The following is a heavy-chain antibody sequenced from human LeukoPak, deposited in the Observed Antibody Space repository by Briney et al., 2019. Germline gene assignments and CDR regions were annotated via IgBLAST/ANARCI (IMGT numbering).Heavy chain of an antibody. V-gene: IGHV4-59*01. CDR3: RRGAGWLIDY. CDR2: FYNSGRS. Sequence: SESLSLTCTVSDDSLSEYYLGCIRHPPGNGLEWIGYFYNSGRSTYNPSLKSRITISSDTSKNHFLLKLNSVTAADTAVYYCRRGAGWLIDYWGQGILVTVSS. D-gene: IGHD3-16*01. J-gene: IGHJ4*02. CDR1: DDSLSEYY.